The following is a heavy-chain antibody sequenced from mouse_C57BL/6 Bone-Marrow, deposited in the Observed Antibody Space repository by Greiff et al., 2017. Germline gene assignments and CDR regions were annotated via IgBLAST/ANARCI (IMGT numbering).Heavy chain of an antibody. CDR2: ISDGGSYT. Sequence: EVKLVESGGGLVKPGGSLKVSCAASGFTFSSYAMYWVRQTPGKRLEWVATISDGGSYTYYPEKVKGRFTISRDKANNTLYLQLSRLKSEDTAMYYCARDYDYVYYAMDYWGQGTSVTVSS. V-gene: IGHV5-4*01. CDR3: ARDYDYVYYAMDY. J-gene: IGHJ4*01. CDR1: GFTFSSYA. D-gene: IGHD2-4*01.